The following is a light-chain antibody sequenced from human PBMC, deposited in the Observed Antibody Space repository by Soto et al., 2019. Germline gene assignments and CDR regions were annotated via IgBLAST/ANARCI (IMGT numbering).Light chain of an antibody. V-gene: IGKV3D-15*01. CDR1: QSVSSN. CDR2: GAS. CDR3: QQYNYWPIT. Sequence: EIVMTQSPATLAVSPGERATLSSRASQSVSSNLAWYQQKPGQAPRLRIYGASSRATGIPARFSGSGSETDFTLTVSSLRSEDSAVYYCQQYNYWPITFGQGTRLEI. J-gene: IGKJ5*01.